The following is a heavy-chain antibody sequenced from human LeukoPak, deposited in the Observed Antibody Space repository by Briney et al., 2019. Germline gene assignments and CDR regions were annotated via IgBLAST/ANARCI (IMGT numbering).Heavy chain of an antibody. CDR1: GYTFTGYY. CDR3: SRVPTGIGWFDP. CDR2: INPNSGGT. J-gene: IGHJ5*02. V-gene: IGHV1-2*02. Sequence: ASVKVSCKASGYTFTGYYMHWVRQAPGQGLEWMGWINPNSGGTKYAQKFQGRVSMTRDTSIATAYMELSSLRSDDTAVYYCSRVPTGIGWFDPWGQGTRVTVSS. D-gene: IGHD2/OR15-2a*01.